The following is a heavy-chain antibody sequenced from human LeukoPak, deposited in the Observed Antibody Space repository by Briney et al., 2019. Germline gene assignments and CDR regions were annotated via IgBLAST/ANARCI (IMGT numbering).Heavy chain of an antibody. J-gene: IGHJ4*02. CDR1: GFTFSNAW. CDR2: IKSVTHGGTT. CDR3: TTSPFPGIDY. D-gene: IGHD3-10*01. Sequence: GGSLRLSCAASGFTFSNAWMSWVRQAPGKGLEWIARIKSVTHGGTTDYAAPVKGRFTISRDDSENTLYLQMNSLKTDDTAVYYCTTSPFPGIDYWGQGTLVTVSS. V-gene: IGHV3-15*01.